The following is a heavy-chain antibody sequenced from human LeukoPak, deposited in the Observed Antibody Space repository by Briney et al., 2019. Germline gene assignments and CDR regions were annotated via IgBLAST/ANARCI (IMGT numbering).Heavy chain of an antibody. V-gene: IGHV5-51*01. J-gene: IGHJ2*01. CDR3: ARPYSSGWYIYWYFDL. Sequence: GESLKISCKGSGYSFTSYWIGWVRQMPGKGLEWMGTIYPGDSDTRYSPSFQGQVTISADKSISTAYLQWSSLKASDTAMYYCARPYSSGWYIYWYFDLWGRGTLVTVSS. CDR2: IYPGDSDT. CDR1: GYSFTSYW. D-gene: IGHD6-19*01.